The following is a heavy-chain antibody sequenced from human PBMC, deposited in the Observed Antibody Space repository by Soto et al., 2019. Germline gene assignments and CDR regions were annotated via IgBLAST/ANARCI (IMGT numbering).Heavy chain of an antibody. CDR3: ARDPLDYGDYVYYFDY. D-gene: IGHD4-17*01. CDR1: GYIFTNYY. V-gene: IGHV1-46*01. J-gene: IGHJ4*02. CDR2: INPLPTSGST. Sequence: ASVKVSCKASGYIFTNYYIHWVRQAPGQGLEWMAIINPLPTSGSTNYAQKFQGRVTVTRDTSTSTVYLELSSLRSEDTAVYYCARDPLDYGDYVYYFDYWGQGTLVTVSS.